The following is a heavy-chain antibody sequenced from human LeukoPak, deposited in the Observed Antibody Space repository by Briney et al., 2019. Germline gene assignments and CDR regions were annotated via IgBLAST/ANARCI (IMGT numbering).Heavy chain of an antibody. CDR2: IYPGDSDT. V-gene: IGHV5-51*01. Sequence: GGSLEISWKGSGCSFTNYWIGWVRQMPGKGLEWMGIIYPGDSDTSYSPSFQGQVTISADKSISTAYLQWSSLKASDTAMYYCARLPPGYSSGWCDYWGQGTLVTVSS. CDR3: ARLPPGYSSGWCDY. CDR1: GCSFTNYW. J-gene: IGHJ4*02. D-gene: IGHD6-19*01.